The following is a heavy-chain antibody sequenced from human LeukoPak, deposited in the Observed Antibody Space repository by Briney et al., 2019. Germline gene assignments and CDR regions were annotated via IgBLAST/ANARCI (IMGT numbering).Heavy chain of an antibody. D-gene: IGHD2-2*01. Sequence: GGSLRLSCAASGFTFSNAWMSWVRQAPGKGLEWVGRIKSKTDGGTTDYAAPVKGRFTISRDDSKNTLYLQMNSLKTEDTAVYYCTTLGYCSSTSCPGDYWGQGTLVTVSS. V-gene: IGHV3-15*01. J-gene: IGHJ4*02. CDR3: TTLGYCSSTSCPGDY. CDR2: IKSKTDGGTT. CDR1: GFTFSNAW.